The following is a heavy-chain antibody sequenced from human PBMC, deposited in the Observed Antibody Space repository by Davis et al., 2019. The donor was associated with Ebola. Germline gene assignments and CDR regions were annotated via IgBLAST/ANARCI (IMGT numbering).Heavy chain of an antibody. Sequence: GGSLRLSCKGSGSSFTSYWIGWVRQMPGKGLEWMGIIYPGDSDTRYSPSFQGQVTISADKSISTAYLQWSSLKASDTAMYYCARHGSAFWSGSLGAYYYMNVWGKGTTVTVSS. CDR3: ARHGSAFWSGSLGAYYYMNV. D-gene: IGHD3-3*01. CDR2: IYPGDSDT. V-gene: IGHV5-51*01. CDR1: GSSFTSYW. J-gene: IGHJ6*03.